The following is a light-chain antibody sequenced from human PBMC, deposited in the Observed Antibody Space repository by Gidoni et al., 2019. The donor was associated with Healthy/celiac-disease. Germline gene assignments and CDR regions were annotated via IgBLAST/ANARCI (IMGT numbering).Light chain of an antibody. CDR1: QSVSSSY. CDR2: GAS. CDR3: QQYGSSPLT. J-gene: IGKJ4*01. V-gene: IGKV3-20*01. Sequence: EIVLTPSPDTLSLSPGERDTLSFRASQSVSSSYLAWYQQKPGQAPRLLIYGASSRATGIPDRLSGSGSGTDFTLTISRLEPEDFAVYYCQQYGSSPLTFGGGTKVEIK.